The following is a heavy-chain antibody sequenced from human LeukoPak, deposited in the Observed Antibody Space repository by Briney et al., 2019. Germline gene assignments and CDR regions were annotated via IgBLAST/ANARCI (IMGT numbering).Heavy chain of an antibody. CDR2: IKQDGREK. V-gene: IGHV3-7*03. CDR1: GFTCSGYW. Sequence: GGTLRLSCAASGFTCSGYWMSWVRQAPGKGLEWVANIKQDGREKYYVDSVKGRFTIYRDNAKNSLYLQMNSLRAEDTAVYYCARLVAVTTPGYWGQGTLVTVSS. CDR3: ARLVAVTTPGY. D-gene: IGHD4-17*01. J-gene: IGHJ4*02.